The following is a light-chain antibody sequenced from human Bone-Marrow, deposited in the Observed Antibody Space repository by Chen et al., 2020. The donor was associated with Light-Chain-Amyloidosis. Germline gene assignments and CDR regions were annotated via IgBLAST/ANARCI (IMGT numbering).Light chain of an antibody. Sequence: SYELTQPPSVPVPPGQTARITCSGDDLPTKYAYWYQQKPGHAPVLVIHRDTERPSGLSERFSGSSSGTTATLTISGVQAEDEADYHCQSADSSGTYEVIFGGGTKLTVL. CDR2: RDT. CDR1: DLPTKY. J-gene: IGLJ2*01. CDR3: QSADSSGTYEVI. V-gene: IGLV3-25*03.